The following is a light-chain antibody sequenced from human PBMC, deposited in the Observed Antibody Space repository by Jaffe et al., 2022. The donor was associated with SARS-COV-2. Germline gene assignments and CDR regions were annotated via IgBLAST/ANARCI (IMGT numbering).Light chain of an antibody. Sequence: EIVLTQSPATLSLFPGERATLSCRASQSVRSYLAWYQQKPGQAPRLLIYDASNRATGIPARFSGSGSGTDFTLTISSLEPEDFAVYYCQQRSNWPTFGQGTRLEIK. CDR2: DAS. J-gene: IGKJ5*01. V-gene: IGKV3-11*01. CDR3: QQRSNWPT. CDR1: QSVRSY.